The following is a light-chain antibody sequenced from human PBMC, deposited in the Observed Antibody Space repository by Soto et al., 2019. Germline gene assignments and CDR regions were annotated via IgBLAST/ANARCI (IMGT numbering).Light chain of an antibody. CDR3: LLFDSGARV. V-gene: IGLV7-46*01. J-gene: IGLJ3*02. CDR1: TGAVTSGHF. Sequence: QAVVTQEPSLTVSPGGTVTLTCGSSTGAVTSGHFPYWFQQKPGQAPRTLISDTSNKHSWTPARFSGSLLGGKAVLTLSGAQPEDEAEYYCLLFDSGARVFGGGTKLTVL. CDR2: DTS.